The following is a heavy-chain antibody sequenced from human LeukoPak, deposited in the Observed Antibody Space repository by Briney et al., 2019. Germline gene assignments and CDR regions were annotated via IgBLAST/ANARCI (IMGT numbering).Heavy chain of an antibody. CDR2: MNPKSGNT. D-gene: IGHD3-3*01. CDR1: GDTFTTYD. Sequence: ASVMVSCKASGDTFTTYDINWVRQAPGQGLEWMGWMNPKSGNTVYAQKFQGRVIMTRDTSKSTAYTELSSLRSEDTAVYYCGRAITIFDYYYMDVWGKGSTVTVSS. CDR3: GRAITIFDYYYMDV. V-gene: IGHV1-8*01. J-gene: IGHJ6*03.